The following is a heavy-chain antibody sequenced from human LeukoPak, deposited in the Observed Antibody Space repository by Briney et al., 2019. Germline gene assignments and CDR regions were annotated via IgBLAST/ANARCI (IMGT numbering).Heavy chain of an antibody. Sequence: SETLSLTCAVYGGSFSGYYWTWIRQPPGKGLEWIGEIHYSGGINYNPSLKSRVTISADTSNNHFSLKMNSVTAADTAVYYCSRGTDAYKCGNSWGQGTLVTASS. J-gene: IGHJ4*02. D-gene: IGHD5-24*01. V-gene: IGHV4-34*01. CDR3: SRGTDAYKCGNS. CDR2: IHYSGGI. CDR1: GGSFSGYY.